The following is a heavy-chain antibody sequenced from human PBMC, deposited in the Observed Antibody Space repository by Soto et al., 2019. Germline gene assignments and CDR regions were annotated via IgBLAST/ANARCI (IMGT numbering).Heavy chain of an antibody. V-gene: IGHV4-4*02. J-gene: IGHJ5*02. D-gene: IGHD2-15*01. CDR1: GGSSSSNW. Sequence: SETLSLTCTVSGGSSSSNWWSWVRQPPGKGLEWIGEMYHSGSTNHNPSLKSRVTISVDKSKNQFSLKLSSVTAADTAVYYCARAHCSGGSCYSVQHWFDPWGQGTLVTVSS. CDR2: MYHSGST. CDR3: ARAHCSGGSCYSVQHWFDP.